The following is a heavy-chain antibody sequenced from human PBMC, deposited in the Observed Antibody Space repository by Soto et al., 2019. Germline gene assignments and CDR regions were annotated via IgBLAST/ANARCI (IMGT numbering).Heavy chain of an antibody. CDR2: IYHSGSA. V-gene: IGHV4-4*02. CDR3: ARVPGVVVSADDAFDI. D-gene: IGHD2-21*02. Sequence: QVQLQESGPGLVKPSGTLSLTCAVSGGSVSSSNWWSWVRQSPGKGLEWRGEIYHSGSAHYNPSLKSRAPISVDKSKNQFSLRLTSVTAADTAVYYCARVPGVVVSADDAFDIWGPGTRVIVSS. CDR1: GGSVSSSNW. J-gene: IGHJ3*02.